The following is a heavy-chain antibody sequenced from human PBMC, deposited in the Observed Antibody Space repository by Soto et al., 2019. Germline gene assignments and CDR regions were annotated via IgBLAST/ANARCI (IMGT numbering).Heavy chain of an antibody. J-gene: IGHJ6*02. V-gene: IGHV1-18*04. D-gene: IGHD1-20*01. Sequence: RASVKVSCKASGYTFTSYGISWVRQAPGQGLEWMGWISAYNGNTNYAQKLQGRVTMTTDTSTSTAYMELRSLRSDDTAVYYCARGHNWKKLKFLIDYYYYGMDVWGQGTTVTVSS. CDR3: ARGHNWKKLKFLIDYYYYGMDV. CDR1: GYTFTSYG. CDR2: ISAYNGNT.